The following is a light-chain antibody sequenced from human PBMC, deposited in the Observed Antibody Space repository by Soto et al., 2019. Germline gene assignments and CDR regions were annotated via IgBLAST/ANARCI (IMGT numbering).Light chain of an antibody. V-gene: IGKV1-9*01. Sequence: DIQLTQSPSFLSASVGDRVTITCRASQGIAPSLAWYQQKPGKAPKLLIYAASTLQSGVPSRFSGSGSGAEFTLAISSLQPEDSAIYYCQQLKSYPLTFGGGTKVEIK. CDR3: QQLKSYPLT. J-gene: IGKJ4*01. CDR1: QGIAPS. CDR2: AAS.